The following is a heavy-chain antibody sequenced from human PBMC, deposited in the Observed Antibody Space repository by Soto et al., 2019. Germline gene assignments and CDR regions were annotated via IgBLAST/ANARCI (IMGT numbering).Heavy chain of an antibody. Sequence: GGSLRLSCAASGFPFSSYSMNWVRQAPGKGLEWVSSISSSSSYIYYADSVKGRFTISRDNAKNSLYLQMNSLRAEDTAVYYCARDPPHYCSGGRCHDYWGQGTLVTVSS. CDR1: GFPFSSYS. V-gene: IGHV3-21*01. CDR2: ISSSSSYI. CDR3: ARDPPHYCSGGRCHDY. D-gene: IGHD2-15*01. J-gene: IGHJ4*02.